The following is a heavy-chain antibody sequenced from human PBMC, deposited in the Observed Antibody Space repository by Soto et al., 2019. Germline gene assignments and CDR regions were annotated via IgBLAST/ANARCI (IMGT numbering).Heavy chain of an antibody. V-gene: IGHV3-23*01. J-gene: IGHJ6*03. D-gene: IGHD1-20*01. Sequence: GGSLRLSCAASGFTFSSYAMSWVRQAPGKGLEWVSAISGSGGSTYYADSVKGRFTISRDNSKNTLYLQMNSLGAEDTAVYYCAKVEDWGNWRPADYYYMDVWGKGTTVTVSS. CDR3: AKVEDWGNWRPADYYYMDV. CDR2: ISGSGGST. CDR1: GFTFSSYA.